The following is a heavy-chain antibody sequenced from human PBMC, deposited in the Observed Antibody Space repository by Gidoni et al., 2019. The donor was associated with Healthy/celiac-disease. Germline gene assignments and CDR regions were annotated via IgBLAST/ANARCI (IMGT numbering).Heavy chain of an antibody. CDR2: IYYSGST. CDR3: ARTSGPLTYYDFWTGFQQDSYFDY. D-gene: IGHD3-3*01. CDR1: GRSISSGGYY. Sequence: QVQLQESGPGLVKPSQTLSLTCTVSGRSISSGGYYWSWIRPHPGKGLEWIGYIYYSGSTYYNPSLKSRVTISVDTSKNQFSLKLSSVTAADTAVYYCARTSGPLTYYDFWTGFQQDSYFDYWGQGTLVTVSS. J-gene: IGHJ4*02. V-gene: IGHV4-31*03.